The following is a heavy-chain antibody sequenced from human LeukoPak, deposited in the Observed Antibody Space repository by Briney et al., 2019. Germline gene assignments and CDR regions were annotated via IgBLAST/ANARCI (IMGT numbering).Heavy chain of an antibody. CDR3: AKVGPGGYGGSGYYFDY. D-gene: IGHD5-12*01. CDR2: ISGSGGST. Sequence: GGSLRLSCAASGFTFSSYVMSWVRQAPGKGLEWVSAISGSGGSTYYADSVKGRFTISRDNSKNTLYLQMNSLRAEDTAVYYCAKVGPGGYGGSGYYFDYWGQGTLVTVSS. CDR1: GFTFSSYV. V-gene: IGHV3-23*01. J-gene: IGHJ4*02.